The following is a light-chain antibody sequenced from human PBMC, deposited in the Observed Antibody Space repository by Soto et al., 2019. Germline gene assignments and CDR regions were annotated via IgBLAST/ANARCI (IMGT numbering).Light chain of an antibody. CDR2: GAS. Sequence: EIVLTQSPGTLSLSPGERATLSCRASQTVSSGYLAWYQQRPGQAPRLLISGASRRAAGIPDKFSGSGSGRDFTLIISRLEPEDVAVYFCQQYGSSPLTLGAGTKVDIK. V-gene: IGKV3-20*01. CDR1: QTVSSGY. J-gene: IGKJ4*01. CDR3: QQYGSSPLT.